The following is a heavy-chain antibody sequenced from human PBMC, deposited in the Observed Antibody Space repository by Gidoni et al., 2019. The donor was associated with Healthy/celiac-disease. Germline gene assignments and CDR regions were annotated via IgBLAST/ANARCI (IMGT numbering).Heavy chain of an antibody. CDR3: ARVEVWSVAGTDYYYGMDV. CDR2: IYHSGST. CDR1: GGSISSSNW. V-gene: IGHV4-4*02. J-gene: IGHJ6*02. Sequence: QVQLQESGPGLVKPAGTLSLTGAVAGGSISSSNWRSWVGQPPGKGLEWIGEIYHSGSTNYNPSLKSRLTISVDKSKIQFSLKLSSVTAADTAVYYCARVEVWSVAGTDYYYGMDVWGQGTTVTVSS. D-gene: IGHD6-19*01.